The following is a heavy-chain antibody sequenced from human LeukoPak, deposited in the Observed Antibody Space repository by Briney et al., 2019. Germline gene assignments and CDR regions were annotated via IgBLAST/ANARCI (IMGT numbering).Heavy chain of an antibody. CDR2: IHYSGST. CDR3: GREKSWSEVDH. V-gene: IGHV4-59*12. J-gene: IGHJ4*02. Sequence: SETLSLTCTVSGGSISTYYWSWIRQPPGKGLEWIGYIHYSGSTNCNPSLKSRVTISADTSKNQFSLKLSSVTAADTAIYYCGREKSWSEVDHWGQGTLVTVSS. CDR1: GGSISTYY. D-gene: IGHD3-3*01.